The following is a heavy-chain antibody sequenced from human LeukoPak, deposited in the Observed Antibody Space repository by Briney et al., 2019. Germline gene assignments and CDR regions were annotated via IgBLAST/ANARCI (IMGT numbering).Heavy chain of an antibody. J-gene: IGHJ3*02. CDR1: GYTFTDYY. CDR3: AKVSLGALDAFDI. CDR2: INPNSGGT. D-gene: IGHD1-26*01. V-gene: IGHV1-2*02. Sequence: ASVKVSCKASGYTFTDYYIHWVRQAPGQGLEWMGWINPNSGGTDYAQKFQGRVTMTRDTSISTAYMELSRLRSDDTAVYYCAKVSLGALDAFDIWGQGTMVTVSS.